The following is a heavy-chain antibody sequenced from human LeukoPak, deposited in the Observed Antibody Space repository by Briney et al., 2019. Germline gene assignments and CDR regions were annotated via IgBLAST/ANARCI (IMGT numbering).Heavy chain of an antibody. CDR3: AKDLERWFDP. V-gene: IGHV3-21*04. D-gene: IGHD5-24*01. CDR2: IVGSSST. CDR1: GFTFSNFA. Sequence: GGSLRLSCAASGFTFSNFAMTWVRQAPGKGLEWVSSIVGSSSTYYADSLKGRFTISRDNAKNSLYLQMNSLRPEDTAVYYCAKDLERWFDPWGQGTLVTVSS. J-gene: IGHJ5*02.